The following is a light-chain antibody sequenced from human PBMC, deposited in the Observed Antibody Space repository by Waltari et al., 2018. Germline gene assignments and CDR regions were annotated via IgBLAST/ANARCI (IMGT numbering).Light chain of an antibody. V-gene: IGKV4-1*01. CDR1: QSVLYSPNNKNY. CDR3: QQYATTPRT. J-gene: IGKJ2*02. CDR2: WAS. Sequence: DIVMTQSPDSLAVSLGERATINCKSSQSVLYSPNNKNYLAWFQQKPGQPPKLLLYWASTRESGVPDRVSGSGSVTDFTLTISSLQAEDVAIYYCQQYATTPRTFGQGTKLEIK.